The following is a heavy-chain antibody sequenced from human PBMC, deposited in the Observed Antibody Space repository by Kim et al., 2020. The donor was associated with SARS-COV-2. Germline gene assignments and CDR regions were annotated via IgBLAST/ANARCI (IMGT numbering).Heavy chain of an antibody. CDR2: IYYSGST. CDR3: ARRGSSWYYWYFDL. CDR1: GGSISSYY. V-gene: IGHV4-59*08. J-gene: IGHJ2*01. D-gene: IGHD6-13*01. Sequence: SETLSLTRTVSGGSISSYYWSWIRQPPGKGLEWIGYIYYSGSTNYNPSLKSRVTISVDTSKNQFSLKLSSVTAADTAVYYCARRGSSWYYWYFDLWGRGTLGTVSS.